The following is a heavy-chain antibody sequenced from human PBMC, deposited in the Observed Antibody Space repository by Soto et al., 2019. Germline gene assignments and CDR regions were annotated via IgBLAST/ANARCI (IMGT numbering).Heavy chain of an antibody. Sequence: GGSLRLSCAASGFTFSTYVMAWVRQAPGKGLEWVSMISDSGNNYYADSVKGRFSISRDSSKNMVYLQMTSLTAEDTGIYFCAKVPAPYRYYFDYWGQGTLVTVSS. CDR3: AKVPAPYRYYFDY. J-gene: IGHJ4*02. CDR2: ISDSGNN. D-gene: IGHD3-16*02. V-gene: IGHV3-23*01. CDR1: GFTFSTYV.